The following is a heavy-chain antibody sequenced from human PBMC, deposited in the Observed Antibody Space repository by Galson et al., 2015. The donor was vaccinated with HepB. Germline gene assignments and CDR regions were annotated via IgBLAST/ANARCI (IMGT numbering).Heavy chain of an antibody. V-gene: IGHV3-30*04. D-gene: IGHD3-10*01. CDR3: ARGTSYYLGSGSYYFDY. CDR2: ISYDGSNK. Sequence: SLRLSCAASGFTFSSYAMHWVRQAPGKGLEWVAVISYDGSNKYYADSVKGRFTISRDNSKNTLYLQMNSLRAEDTAVYYCARGTSYYLGSGSYYFDYWGQGTLVTVPS. J-gene: IGHJ4*02. CDR1: GFTFSSYA.